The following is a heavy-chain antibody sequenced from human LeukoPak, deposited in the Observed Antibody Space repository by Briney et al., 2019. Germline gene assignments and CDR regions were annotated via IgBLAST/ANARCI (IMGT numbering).Heavy chain of an antibody. CDR3: ARGLGSGWWFDP. Sequence: SETLSLTCTVSGGSISSYYWSWVRQPPGRGLEWIGYIYYGGSTNYKSSLKSRVTISVDTSKNQFSLRLGSVTAADTAVCYCARGLGSGWWFDPWGQGTLVTVSS. CDR2: IYYGGST. V-gene: IGHV4-59*01. J-gene: IGHJ5*02. D-gene: IGHD3-22*01. CDR1: GGSISSYY.